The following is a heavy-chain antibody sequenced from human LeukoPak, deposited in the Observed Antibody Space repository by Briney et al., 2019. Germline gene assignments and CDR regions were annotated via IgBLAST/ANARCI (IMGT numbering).Heavy chain of an antibody. CDR1: GGSISSYY. J-gene: IGHJ4*02. D-gene: IGHD6-19*01. CDR3: ARVDNSSAAIDY. CDR2: IYYSGST. Sequence: SETLSLTCTVSGGSISSYYWSWIRQPPGKGLEWIGYIYYSGSTNYNPSLKSRVTISVDTSKNQFSLKLSSVTAADTAVYYCARVDNSSAAIDYWGQGTLVTVSS. V-gene: IGHV4-59*01.